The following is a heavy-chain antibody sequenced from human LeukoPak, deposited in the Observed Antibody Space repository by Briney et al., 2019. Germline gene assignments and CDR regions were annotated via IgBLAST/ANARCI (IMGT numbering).Heavy chain of an antibody. J-gene: IGHJ4*02. CDR3: ARLLETSGYSGYDCYYFDY. CDR1: GGSFSGYY. D-gene: IGHD5-12*01. CDR2: INHSGST. Sequence: PSETLSLTCAVYGGSFSGYYWSWIRQPPGKGLEWIGEINHSGSTNYNPSLKSRVTISVDTSKNQFSLKLSSVTAADTAVYYCARLLETSGYSGYDCYYFDYWGQGTLVTVSS. V-gene: IGHV4-34*01.